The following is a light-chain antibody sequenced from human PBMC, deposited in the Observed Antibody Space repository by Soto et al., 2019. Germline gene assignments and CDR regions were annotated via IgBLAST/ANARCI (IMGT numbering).Light chain of an antibody. CDR1: QSVRDS. J-gene: IGKJ5*01. CDR3: QRRYSWPIT. Sequence: EIVLTQSPATLSLSPGERATLSCRASQSVRDSLIWYQQKPGQAPRLLIYDVSNRATGIPARFSGSGSGTAFPVNISSLEPEDVAVYYWQRRYSWPITFGQGTRLEIK. V-gene: IGKV3-11*01. CDR2: DVS.